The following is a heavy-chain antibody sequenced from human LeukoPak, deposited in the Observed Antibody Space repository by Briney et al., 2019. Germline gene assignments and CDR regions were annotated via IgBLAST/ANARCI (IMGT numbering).Heavy chain of an antibody. D-gene: IGHD6-6*01. CDR1: GYTFTGYY. Sequence: GASVKVSCKASGYTFTGYYMHWVRQAPGQGLEWMGWINPNSGGTNYAQKFQGRVTMTRDTSISTAYMELSRLRSDDTAVYYCARVIASIAARRNAFDIWGQGTMVTVPS. CDR3: ARVIASIAARRNAFDI. CDR2: INPNSGGT. V-gene: IGHV1-2*02. J-gene: IGHJ3*02.